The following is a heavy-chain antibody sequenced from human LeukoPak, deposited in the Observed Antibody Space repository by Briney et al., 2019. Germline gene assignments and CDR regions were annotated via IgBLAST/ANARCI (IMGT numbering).Heavy chain of an antibody. D-gene: IGHD4-17*01. Sequence: GGSLRLSCAASGFTFSSYWMSWVRQAPGRGLEWVANIKQDGSEKYYVDSVKGLFTISRDNAKKSLYLQMNSLRGEDTAIYYCAEGSNYGDSSFWGQGTLVTVSS. CDR1: GFTFSSYW. V-gene: IGHV3-7*01. CDR2: IKQDGSEK. CDR3: AEGSNYGDSSF. J-gene: IGHJ4*02.